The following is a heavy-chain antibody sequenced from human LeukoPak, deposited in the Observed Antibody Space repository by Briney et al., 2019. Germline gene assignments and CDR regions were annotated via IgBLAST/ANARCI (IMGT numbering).Heavy chain of an antibody. J-gene: IGHJ4*02. V-gene: IGHV3-43*01. CDR2: IRWNVGST. D-gene: IGHD3-10*01. Sequence: GRSLRLSRAASGFTLDVYTMRWVRQAPGRGLEWVSLIRWNVGSTYYTDSLKGRLTISRDNSKNSLYRQMNSLRTEDTALYCCAKDHYYGSGSYSRWVYFDYWGQGTLVTVSS. CDR3: AKDHYYGSGSYSRWVYFDY. CDR1: GFTLDVYT.